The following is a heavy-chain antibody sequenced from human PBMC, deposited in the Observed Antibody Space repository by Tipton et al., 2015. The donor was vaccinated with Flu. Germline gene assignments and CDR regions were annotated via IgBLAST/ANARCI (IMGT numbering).Heavy chain of an antibody. D-gene: IGHD4-23*01. Sequence: LTCTISGGSFSAYYWSWIRQSPGKGLEWIGEVNHSGGTNYNPSLKGRVTISLDTSKNHFSLELSSVTAADTAVYYCAGTMLVTPDAFDVWGQGTMVTVSS. CDR1: GGSFSAYY. V-gene: IGHV4-34*01. CDR2: VNHSGGT. CDR3: AGTMLVTPDAFDV. J-gene: IGHJ3*01.